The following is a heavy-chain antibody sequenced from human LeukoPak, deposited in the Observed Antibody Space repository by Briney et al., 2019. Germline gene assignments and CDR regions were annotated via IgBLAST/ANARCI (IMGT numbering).Heavy chain of an antibody. Sequence: PSETLSLICTVSGGSISTYYWSWIRQPVGKGLEWIGHIKTSGSTHYNPSLRSRITMSVDTSKNQSSLNLSSVTAADTAVYYCAKVAKYYYGSETYFFFEDWGQGTLVTVSS. D-gene: IGHD3-10*01. J-gene: IGHJ4*02. CDR3: AKVAKYYYGSETYFFFED. V-gene: IGHV4-4*07. CDR1: GGSISTYY. CDR2: IKTSGST.